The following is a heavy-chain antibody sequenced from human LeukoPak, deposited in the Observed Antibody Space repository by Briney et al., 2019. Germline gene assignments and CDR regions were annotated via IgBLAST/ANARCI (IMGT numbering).Heavy chain of an antibody. D-gene: IGHD6-19*01. J-gene: IGHJ3*02. Sequence: PGGSLRLSCAASGFTFSSYSMNWVRQAPGKGLEWVSYISSSSSTIYYADSVKGRFTISRDNAKNSLYLQMNSLRAEDTAVYYCARDPYNGGWKEGAFDIWGQGTMVTVSS. CDR2: ISSSSSTI. V-gene: IGHV3-48*04. CDR1: GFTFSSYS. CDR3: ARDPYNGGWKEGAFDI.